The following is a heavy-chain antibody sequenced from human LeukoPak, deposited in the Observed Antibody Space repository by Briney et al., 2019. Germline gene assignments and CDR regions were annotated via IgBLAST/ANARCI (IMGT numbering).Heavy chain of an antibody. V-gene: IGHV1-69*05. CDR1: GGTFSSYA. CDR3: ARAPGLYYFDY. J-gene: IGHJ4*02. CDR2: IIPIFGTA. Sequence: ASVKVSXKASGGTFSSYAISWVRQAPGQGLEWMGGIIPIFGTANYAQKFQGRVTITTDESTSTAYMELSSLRSEDTVVYYCARAPGLYYFDYWGQGTLVTVSS.